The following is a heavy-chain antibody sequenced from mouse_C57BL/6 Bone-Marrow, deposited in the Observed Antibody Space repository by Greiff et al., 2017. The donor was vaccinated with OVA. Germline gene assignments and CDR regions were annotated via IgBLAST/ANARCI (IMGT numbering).Heavy chain of an antibody. V-gene: IGHV1-66*01. J-gene: IGHJ2*01. Sequence: VQLQESGPELVKPGASVKISCKASGYSFTSYYIHWVKQRPGQGLEWIGWIYPGSGNTKYNEKFKGKATLTADTSSSTAYMQLSSLTSEDSAVYYCARWGTGGYYFDYWGQGTTLTVSS. CDR1: GYSFTSYY. CDR2: IYPGSGNT. CDR3: ARWGTGGYYFDY. D-gene: IGHD3-3*01.